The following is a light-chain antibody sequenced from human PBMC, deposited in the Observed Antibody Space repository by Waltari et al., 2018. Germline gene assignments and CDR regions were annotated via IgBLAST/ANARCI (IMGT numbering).Light chain of an antibody. V-gene: IGKV3-20*01. Sequence: EVVLTQSPGTLSLSPGERATLSCRASQSLTKRYLAWYQQKPGQAPRLLIYGASSRAAGIPDRFSGSGSGTDFSLTISRLEPEDFAVYYCQQYGSSVLYTFDQGTKLEIK. J-gene: IGKJ2*01. CDR1: QSLTKRY. CDR3: QQYGSSVLYT. CDR2: GAS.